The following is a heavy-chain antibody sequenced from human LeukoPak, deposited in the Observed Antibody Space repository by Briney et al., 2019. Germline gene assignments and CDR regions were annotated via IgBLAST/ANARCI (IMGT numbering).Heavy chain of an antibody. D-gene: IGHD6-19*01. CDR3: ATGLGWAGQGNWFDP. J-gene: IGHJ5*02. Sequence: GASVKVSCKVSGYTLTELSMHWVRQAPGKGLEWMGGFDPEDGETIYAQKFQGRATMTEDTSTDTAYMELSSLRSEDTAVYYCATGLGWAGQGNWFDPWGQGTLVTVSS. CDR2: FDPEDGET. CDR1: GYTLTELS. V-gene: IGHV1-24*01.